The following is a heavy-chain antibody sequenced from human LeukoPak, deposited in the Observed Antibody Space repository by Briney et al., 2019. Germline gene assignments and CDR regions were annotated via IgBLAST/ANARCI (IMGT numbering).Heavy chain of an antibody. CDR1: GFTFSSYT. CDR3: ARRHSLGWPDS. V-gene: IGHV3-48*03. J-gene: IGHJ4*02. Sequence: PGGSLRLSCAASGFTFSSYTMIWVRQAPGKGLEWVSYISRAGSTIYYADSVKGRFTISRDNAQNSLGLHMISLRAEDSAIYYCARRHSLGWPDSWGQGTVVTVSS. CDR2: ISRAGSTI. D-gene: IGHD6-19*01.